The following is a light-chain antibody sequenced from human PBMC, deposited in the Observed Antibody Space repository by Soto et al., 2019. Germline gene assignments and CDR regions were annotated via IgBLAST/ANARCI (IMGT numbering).Light chain of an antibody. CDR1: QSLTRN. CDR2: SSS. Sequence: EIVMTQSPATLSVSPGERVTLSCRASQSLTRNLAWYQHKPGQSPRLLIYSSSSRAAGVSDRFSGSGSGTDFSLTISRLEPEDFAMYYCQQYGRSTTWTFGQGTKVDIK. V-gene: IGKV3-20*01. CDR3: QQYGRSTTWT. J-gene: IGKJ1*01.